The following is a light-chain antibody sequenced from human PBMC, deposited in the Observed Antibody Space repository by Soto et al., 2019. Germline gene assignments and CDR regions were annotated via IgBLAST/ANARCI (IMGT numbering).Light chain of an antibody. V-gene: IGLV2-14*01. Sequence: QSALTQPASVSGSPGQSITISCTGTSSDVGGYNYVSCYQQRPGTAQNLMIYEVNFRSSGVSDLFSGSKSAHTAFLTISRLQAEDADDYYCSSWTSSNTQVLGGGTKLTVL. J-gene: IGLJ3*02. CDR1: SSDVGGYNY. CDR2: EVN. CDR3: SSWTSSNTQV.